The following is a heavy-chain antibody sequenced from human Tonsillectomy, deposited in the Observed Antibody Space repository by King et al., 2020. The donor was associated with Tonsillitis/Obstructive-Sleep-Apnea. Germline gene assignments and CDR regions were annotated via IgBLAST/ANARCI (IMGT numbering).Heavy chain of an antibody. CDR2: ISASGGST. D-gene: IGHD5-24*01. V-gene: IGHV3-23*04. Sequence: VQLVESGGGLVQPGGTLRLSCAASGLTFSTDAMSWVRQAPGKEKKWNTAISASGGSTYYADSGKGRFTISRNNSKSTLYLQMNSLRTEDTDVYYCAKRGGNNGLEDSWGQGTLVTVSS. CDR1: GLTFSTDA. CDR3: AKRGGNNGLEDS. J-gene: IGHJ4*02.